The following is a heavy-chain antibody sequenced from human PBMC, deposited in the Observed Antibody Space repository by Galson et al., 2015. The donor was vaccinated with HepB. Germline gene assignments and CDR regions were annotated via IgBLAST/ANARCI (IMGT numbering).Heavy chain of an antibody. CDR2: ISSTSRTI. CDR1: GFSFNSYS. J-gene: IGHJ4*02. V-gene: IGHV3-48*01. D-gene: IGHD1-26*01. CDR3: ARDTLRSYSTWGWGGDSFDN. Sequence: LRLSCAVSGFSFNSYSMNWVRQAPGTGLEWVSYISSTSRTIYYADSVRGRFTISRDNAKNSLYLQMGSLRAEDTAVYYCARDTLRSYSTWGWGGDSFDNWGQGTLVTVSS.